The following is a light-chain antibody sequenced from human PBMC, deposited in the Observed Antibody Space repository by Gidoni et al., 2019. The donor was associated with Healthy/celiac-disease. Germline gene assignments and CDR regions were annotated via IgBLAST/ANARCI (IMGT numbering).Light chain of an antibody. J-gene: IGKJ3*01. CDR3: QHSSNWPLT. CDR2: DAS. Sequence: EIVLTQSPPTLSLSPGERATLSCRASQRVSTFLGWYQQKPGQAPRLLIYDASKRATGIPARFSGSGSGTDFTLTISSLDPEDFAVYYCQHSSNWPLTFGPGTKVDIK. CDR1: QRVSTF. V-gene: IGKV3-11*01.